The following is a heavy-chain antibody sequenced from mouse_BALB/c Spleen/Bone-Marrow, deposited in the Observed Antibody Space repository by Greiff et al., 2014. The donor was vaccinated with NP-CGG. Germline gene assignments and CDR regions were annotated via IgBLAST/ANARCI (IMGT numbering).Heavy chain of an antibody. D-gene: IGHD2-1*01. V-gene: IGHV10S3*01. Sequence: EVMLVESGGGLVQPKGSLKLSCAASGFTFNTNAMNWVRQAPGKGLEWVARIRSKSNNFATYYADSVKDRFTISRDDSQSMLYLHMNNVKTEDTAMYYCVRGWGNYGYAMDCWGQGTSVTVSS. CDR1: GFTFNTNA. CDR2: IRSKSNNFAT. CDR3: VRGWGNYGYAMDC. J-gene: IGHJ4*01.